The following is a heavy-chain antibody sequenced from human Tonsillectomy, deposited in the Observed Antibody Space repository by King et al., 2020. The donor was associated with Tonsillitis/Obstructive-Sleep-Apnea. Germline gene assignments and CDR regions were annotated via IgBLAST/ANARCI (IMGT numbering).Heavy chain of an antibody. CDR3: ARDSMSHYFDSSTYYTFHY. Sequence: QLVQSGAEVKKPGASVKVSCKASGYTFTSYGISWVRQAPGHGLEWMGWISAYNGDTNYAQKLQGRLTMTTDTSTSTAYMELRSLRSDDTAVYYCARDSMSHYFDSSTYYTFHYWGQGTLVTVSS. V-gene: IGHV1-18*01. J-gene: IGHJ4*02. D-gene: IGHD3-22*01. CDR2: ISAYNGDT. CDR1: GYTFTSYG.